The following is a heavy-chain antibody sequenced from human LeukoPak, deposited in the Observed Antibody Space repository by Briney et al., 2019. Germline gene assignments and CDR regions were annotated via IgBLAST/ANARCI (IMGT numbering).Heavy chain of an antibody. CDR1: GGSVSVHDYY. CDR3: ARRPHSFDI. J-gene: IGHJ3*02. Sequence: SETLSLTCIVSGGSVSVHDYYWSWIRQPPGKGLEWIGYGYYSGSTVYNPSLRSRVTISVDTSKNQFSLRLTSVTAADTAVYYCARRPHSFDIWGQGTMDTVSS. CDR2: GYYSGST. V-gene: IGHV4-61*08.